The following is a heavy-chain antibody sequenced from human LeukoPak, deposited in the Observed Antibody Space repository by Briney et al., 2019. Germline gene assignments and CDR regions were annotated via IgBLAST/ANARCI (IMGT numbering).Heavy chain of an antibody. CDR3: ARGRVAVAGTSFALVDY. V-gene: IGHV3-11*04. Sequence: PGGSLRLSCAASGFTFSDYYMSWIRQAPGKGLEWVSCISSSGSTIYYADSVKGRFTISRDNAKNSLYLQMNSLRAEDTAVYYCARGRVAVAGTSFALVDYWGQGTLVTVSS. CDR2: ISSSGSTI. CDR1: GFTFSDYY. D-gene: IGHD6-19*01. J-gene: IGHJ4*02.